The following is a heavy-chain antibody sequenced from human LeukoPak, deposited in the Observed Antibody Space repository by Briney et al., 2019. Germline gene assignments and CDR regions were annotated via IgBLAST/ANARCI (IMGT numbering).Heavy chain of an antibody. CDR2: ISYDGSNK. Sequence: GGSLRLSCAASGFTFSSYAMHWVRQAPGKGLEWVAVISYDGSNKYYADSVKGRFTISRDNSKNTLYLQMNSLRAEDTAVYYCARGLLYYYDSSGYLPRFDYWGQGTLVTVSS. CDR1: GFTFSSYA. J-gene: IGHJ4*02. CDR3: ARGLLYYYDSSGYLPRFDY. D-gene: IGHD3-22*01. V-gene: IGHV3-30*04.